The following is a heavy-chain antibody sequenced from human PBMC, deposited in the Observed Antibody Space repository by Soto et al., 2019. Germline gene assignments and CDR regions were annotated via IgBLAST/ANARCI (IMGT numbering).Heavy chain of an antibody. V-gene: IGHV4-30-2*01. Sequence: QLQLQESGSGLVKPSYTLSLTCAVSGGSISSGDYSWSWIRQPPGKGLEWIAYIYHSGSTYYNPSLKSRVTISVDRSKNQFSLKLSSVTAADTAVYYRARGGGFLTVGWFDPWGQGTLVTVSS. J-gene: IGHJ5*02. CDR1: GGSISSGDYS. D-gene: IGHD3-9*01. CDR3: ARGGGFLTVGWFDP. CDR2: IYHSGST.